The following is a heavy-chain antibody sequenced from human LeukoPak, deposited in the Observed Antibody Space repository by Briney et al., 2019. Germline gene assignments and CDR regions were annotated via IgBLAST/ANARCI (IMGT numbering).Heavy chain of an antibody. CDR2: IYSSGST. J-gene: IGHJ4*02. CDR1: GGSISSYY. Sequence: SETLSLTCTVSGGSISSYYWNWMRQPAGKGLEWIGRIYSSGSTNYNPSLKSRVTMSLDTSKNQFSLRLSSVTAADTAVYYCARGVSPGFDWVSLVPYYFDYWGQGTLVTVSS. D-gene: IGHD3-9*01. CDR3: ARGVSPGFDWVSLVPYYFDY. V-gene: IGHV4-4*07.